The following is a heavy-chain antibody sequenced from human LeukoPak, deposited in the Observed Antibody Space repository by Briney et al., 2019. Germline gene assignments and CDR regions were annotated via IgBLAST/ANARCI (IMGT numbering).Heavy chain of an antibody. CDR3: ARGPRYNWNSNYFPFDY. CDR2: ISDSGSAI. J-gene: IGHJ4*02. D-gene: IGHD1-7*01. V-gene: IGHV3-11*04. Sequence: PGGSLRLSCAASGFTFSDYYMSWFRQAPGKGLEWVSYISDSGSAISYADSVKGRFTISRDNAKNSLYLQMNSLRVEDTAVYYCARGPRYNWNSNYFPFDYWGQGTLVTVSS. CDR1: GFTFSDYY.